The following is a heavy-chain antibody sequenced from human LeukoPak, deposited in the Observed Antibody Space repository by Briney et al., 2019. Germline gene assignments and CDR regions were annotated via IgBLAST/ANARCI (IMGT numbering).Heavy chain of an antibody. J-gene: IGHJ3*02. CDR3: GRVFGGAGDAFDI. D-gene: IGHD3-10*01. CDR1: GYSISTGYY. V-gene: IGHV4-38-2*02. CDR2: IYHSGNT. Sequence: SETLSLTCTVSGYSISTGYYWGWIRHPPGKGLEWIGTIYHSGNTYYNPSLKSRVTISVDTSKNQFSLKLTSVTAADTAVYYCGRVFGGAGDAFDIWGQGTMVTVSS.